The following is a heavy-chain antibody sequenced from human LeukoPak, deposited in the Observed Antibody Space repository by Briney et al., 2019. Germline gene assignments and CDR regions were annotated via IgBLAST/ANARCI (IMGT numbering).Heavy chain of an antibody. J-gene: IGHJ4*02. Sequence: GGSLRLSCAASGFTFSSYWMSWVRQAPGKGLEWVANIKQDGSEKYYVDSVKGRFTISRDNAKNSLYLQMNSLRAEDTAVYYCARGYATRGRDNSVGFDYWGQGALVTVSS. D-gene: IGHD3-16*01. CDR2: IKQDGSEK. CDR3: ARGYATRGRDNSVGFDY. CDR1: GFTFSSYW. V-gene: IGHV3-7*01.